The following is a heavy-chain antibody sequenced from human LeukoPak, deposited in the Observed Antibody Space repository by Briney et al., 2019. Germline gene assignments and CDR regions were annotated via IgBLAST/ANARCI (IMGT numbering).Heavy chain of an antibody. Sequence: SETLSLTCTVSGGSISSGGYYWSWIRQHPGKGLEWIGYIYYSGSTYYNPSLKSRVTISVDTSKNQFSLKLSSVTAADTAVYYCARSIAGPWYFDLWGRGTLVTVSS. D-gene: IGHD6-13*01. CDR2: IYYSGST. CDR3: ARSIAGPWYFDL. CDR1: GGSISSGGYY. V-gene: IGHV4-31*03. J-gene: IGHJ2*01.